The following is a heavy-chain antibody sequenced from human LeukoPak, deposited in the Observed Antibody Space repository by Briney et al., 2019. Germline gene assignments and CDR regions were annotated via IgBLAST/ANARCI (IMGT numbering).Heavy chain of an antibody. D-gene: IGHD2-21*02. J-gene: IGHJ6*02. CDR1: GLTFSDYA. V-gene: IGHV3-23*01. Sequence: GGSLRLSCAAPGLTFSDYAMSWVRQAPGKGLEWVSDISGRSVTIHYADSVKGRFTISRDNSKNTLYLQMNSLRAEDTAVYYCAKDLAYCGGDCYLRRWANYYYGMDVWGQGTTVTVSS. CDR2: ISGRSVTI. CDR3: AKDLAYCGGDCYLRRWANYYYGMDV.